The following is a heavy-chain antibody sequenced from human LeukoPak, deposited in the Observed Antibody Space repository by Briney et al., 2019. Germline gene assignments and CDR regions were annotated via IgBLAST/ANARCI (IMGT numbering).Heavy chain of an antibody. V-gene: IGHV3-23*01. J-gene: IGHJ5*02. D-gene: IGHD6-19*01. Sequence: GSLRLSCAASGFTFNNYAMSWVRQAPGKGLEWVSAISISGGSTYYADSVKGRFTISRDNSKNMLYLQMNSLRAEDTALHYCAKPPYSSAWYAWGQGTLVTVSS. CDR2: ISISGGST. CDR1: GFTFNNYA. CDR3: AKPPYSSAWYA.